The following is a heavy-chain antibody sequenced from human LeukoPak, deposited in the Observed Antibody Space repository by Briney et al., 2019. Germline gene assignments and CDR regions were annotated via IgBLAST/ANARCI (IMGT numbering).Heavy chain of an antibody. J-gene: IGHJ4*02. Sequence: LGGSLRLSCVASGFTFSSYGMHWLRQAPGKGLEWVAVIWYDGSNKYYADSVKGRFTISRDNSKNTLYLQMNSLRAEDTAVYYCARDHSSGWYSDYFDYWGQGTLVTVSS. D-gene: IGHD6-19*01. CDR1: GFTFSSYG. CDR2: IWYDGSNK. CDR3: ARDHSSGWYSDYFDY. V-gene: IGHV3-33*08.